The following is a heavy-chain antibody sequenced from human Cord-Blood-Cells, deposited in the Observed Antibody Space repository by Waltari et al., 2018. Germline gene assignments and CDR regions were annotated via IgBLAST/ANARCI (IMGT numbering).Heavy chain of an antibody. Sequence: QVQLVQSGAEVKKPGSSVKVSCKASGGTFSSYAISWVRQAPGQGLEWMGKSTPILGITNYAQKFQGRVTTTAAKSTSTAYMELSSLRSEDTAVYYCARDFPHSIAATPDWFHPWGQGTLVTVSS. CDR2: STPILGIT. V-gene: IGHV1-69*09. CDR1: GGTFSSYA. D-gene: IGHD3-3*02. J-gene: IGHJ5*02. CDR3: ARDFPHSIAATPDWFHP.